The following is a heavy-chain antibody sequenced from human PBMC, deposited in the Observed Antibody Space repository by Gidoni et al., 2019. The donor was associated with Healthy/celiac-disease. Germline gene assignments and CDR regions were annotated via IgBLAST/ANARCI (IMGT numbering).Heavy chain of an antibody. CDR1: GFTFVDYA. V-gene: IGHV3-9*01. J-gene: IGHJ6*02. CDR3: AKEGAAAGYYYYGMDV. CDR2: ISWNSSSI. D-gene: IGHD6-13*01. Sequence: EVQLVESGGGLVQRGRSLRLSCAASGFTFVDYAIPWVRQAPGKGLEWVSGISWNSSSIGYADSVKGRFTISRDNAKNSLYLQMNSLRAEDTALYYCAKEGAAAGYYYYGMDVWGQGTTVTVSS.